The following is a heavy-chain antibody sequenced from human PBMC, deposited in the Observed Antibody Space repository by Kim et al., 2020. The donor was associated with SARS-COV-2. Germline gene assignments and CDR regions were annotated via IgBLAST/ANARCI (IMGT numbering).Heavy chain of an antibody. CDR1: GFTFSSYW. V-gene: IGHV3-7*01. Sequence: GGSLRLSCAASGFTFSSYWMSWVRQAPGKGLEWVANITQDGSEKYYVDSVKGRFTISRDNAKNSLYLQRNSLRAEDTAVYYCARDKAPAAGTFAYWGQGTLVTVSS. D-gene: IGHD6-13*01. J-gene: IGHJ4*02. CDR2: ITQDGSEK. CDR3: ARDKAPAAGTFAY.